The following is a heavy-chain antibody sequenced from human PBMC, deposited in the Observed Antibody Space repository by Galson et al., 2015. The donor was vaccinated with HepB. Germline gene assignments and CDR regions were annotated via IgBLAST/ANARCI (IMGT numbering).Heavy chain of an antibody. CDR3: ARHPIVVVVAATSWFDP. V-gene: IGHV5-10-1*01. Sequence: QSGAEVKKPGESLRISCKGSGYSFTSYWISWVRQMPGKGLEWMGRIDPSDSYTNYSPSFQGHVTISADKSISTAYLQWSSLKASDTAMYYCARHPIVVVVAATSWFDPWGQGTLVTVSS. CDR2: IDPSDSYT. D-gene: IGHD2-15*01. J-gene: IGHJ5*02. CDR1: GYSFTSYW.